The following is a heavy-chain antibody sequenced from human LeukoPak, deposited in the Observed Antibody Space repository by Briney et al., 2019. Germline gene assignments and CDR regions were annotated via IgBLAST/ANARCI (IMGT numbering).Heavy chain of an antibody. CDR1: GFTFSSYG. Sequence: PGGSLRLSCAASGFTFSSYGMHWVRQAPGKGLEWVAFIRHDGSNKYYADSVKGRFTISRDNSKNTLYLQMDSLRAEDTAVYYCARVHIVVVIATRFDYWGQGTLVTVSS. V-gene: IGHV3-30*02. CDR2: IRHDGSNK. J-gene: IGHJ4*02. D-gene: IGHD2-21*01. CDR3: ARVHIVVVIATRFDY.